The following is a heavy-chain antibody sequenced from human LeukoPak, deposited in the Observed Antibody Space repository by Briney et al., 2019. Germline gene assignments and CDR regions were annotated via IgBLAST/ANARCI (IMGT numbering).Heavy chain of an antibody. CDR3: ARDQRSCSGGSCYPGWFDP. CDR2: INPSGGT. J-gene: IGHJ5*02. Sequence: ASVKVSYKASGYTFTGYYLHWVRQAPGQGLEWMGWINPSGGTNYAQKFQGRVTMTRDTSISTAYMELSRLRSDDPAVYYCARDQRSCSGGSCYPGWFDPWGQGTLVTVSS. CDR1: GYTFTGYY. D-gene: IGHD2-15*01. V-gene: IGHV1-2*02.